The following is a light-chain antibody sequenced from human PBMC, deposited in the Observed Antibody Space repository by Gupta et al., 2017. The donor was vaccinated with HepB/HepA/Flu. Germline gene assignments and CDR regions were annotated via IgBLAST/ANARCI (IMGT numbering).Light chain of an antibody. V-gene: IGKV2-28*01. Sequence: DIVLTQSPLSLSVTPGESASMSCKSSQSLLRFNGNNYLDWFVQKPGQAPQNLIYVASNRAPGVPNRFSGSGSGTNFTLTINSVEAEDVGIYYCMQVLQTPGTFGQGTKVDIK. CDR2: VAS. CDR3: MQVLQTPGT. J-gene: IGKJ1*01. CDR1: QSLLRFNGNNY.